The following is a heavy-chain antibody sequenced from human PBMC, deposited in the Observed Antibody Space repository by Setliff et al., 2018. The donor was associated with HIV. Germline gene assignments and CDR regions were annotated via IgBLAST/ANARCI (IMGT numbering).Heavy chain of an antibody. CDR3: ARGTVITYFYDSSGSFDY. D-gene: IGHD3-22*01. V-gene: IGHV4-39*01. Sequence: SSETLSLTCTVSGASVGTTFHYWAWIRQAPGKGLEWIGSLSHSGRTYYNPSLESRLSFSIDTSKNQFSLKLTSVTAADTAVYYCARGTVITYFYDSSGSFDYWGQGTLVTVSS. CDR2: LSHSGRT. CDR1: GASVGTTFHY. J-gene: IGHJ4*02.